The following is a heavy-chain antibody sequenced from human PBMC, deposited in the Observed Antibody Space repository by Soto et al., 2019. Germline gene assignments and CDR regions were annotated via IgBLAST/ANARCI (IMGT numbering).Heavy chain of an antibody. CDR3: AVAGTGTIDF. CDR2: VTAGGVVT. D-gene: IGHD6-19*01. J-gene: IGHJ4*02. V-gene: IGHV3-23*01. CDR1: GFTFSSYT. Sequence: EVQLLESGGGLVQPGGSLRLSCAASGFTFSSYTMIWVRQAPGKGLEWVSGVTAGGVVTSYAESVKGRFTISRDNFKNTLYLQLNSLRAEDTAVYYCAVAGTGTIDFWGQGTLVTVSS.